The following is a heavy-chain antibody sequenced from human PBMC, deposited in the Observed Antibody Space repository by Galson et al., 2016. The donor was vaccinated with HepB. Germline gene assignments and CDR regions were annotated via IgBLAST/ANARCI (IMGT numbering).Heavy chain of an antibody. CDR2: MSFDGTNK. CDR1: GFTFSTYG. D-gene: IGHD6-19*01. Sequence: SLRLSCAASGFTFSTYGMHWVRKAPGKGLEWVAVMSFDGTNKYYGDSVKGHFTISRDNSKNTLYLQMNSLRAEDTAVYYCAKDREFSTGWYDPDYWGQGTLVTVSS. J-gene: IGHJ4*02. CDR3: AKDREFSTGWYDPDY. V-gene: IGHV3-30*18.